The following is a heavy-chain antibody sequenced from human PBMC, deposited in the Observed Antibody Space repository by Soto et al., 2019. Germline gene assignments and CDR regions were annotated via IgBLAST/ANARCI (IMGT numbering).Heavy chain of an antibody. V-gene: IGHV3-53*01. CDR3: ATWLEREHAYDV. D-gene: IGHD1-1*01. Sequence: DVQLVESGGSLIQPGESLRLSCAAFGLTISGKKYVAWVRQAPGKGLEWVSGLYDVDGSFYADSVRGRFTTSSDSSKTTVYLQMNDLRPDDTAVYYCATWLEREHAYDVWGQGTTVTVSS. CDR1: GLTISGKKY. CDR2: LYDVDGS. J-gene: IGHJ3*01.